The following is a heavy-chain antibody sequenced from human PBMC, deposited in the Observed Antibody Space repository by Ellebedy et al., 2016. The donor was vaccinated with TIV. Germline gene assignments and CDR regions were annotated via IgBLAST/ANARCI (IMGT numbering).Heavy chain of an antibody. V-gene: IGHV3-53*01. CDR1: GFTVSRNY. Sequence: GESLKISXAASGFTVSRNYMSWVRQAPGKGLEWVSVIYTGGATYYADSVKGRFTISRDNSKNTLYLQMNSLRAEDTAIYYCAALNYDILTGYFSQYWGQGTLVTVSS. D-gene: IGHD3-9*01. CDR2: IYTGGAT. J-gene: IGHJ4*02. CDR3: AALNYDILTGYFSQY.